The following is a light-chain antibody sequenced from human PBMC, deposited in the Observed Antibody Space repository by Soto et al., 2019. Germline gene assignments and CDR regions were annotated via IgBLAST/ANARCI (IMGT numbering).Light chain of an antibody. Sequence: QSVLTQSPPASASLGASVKLTCTLSSGDSSYAIAWHQQQPQRGPRYLMKLNSDGSHSKGDGIPDRFSGSSSGAERYLTISSLQSEDEADYYCQTWDTGSVVFGGGTKLTVL. CDR2: LNSDGSH. J-gene: IGLJ2*01. CDR1: SGDSSYA. CDR3: QTWDTGSVV. V-gene: IGLV4-69*01.